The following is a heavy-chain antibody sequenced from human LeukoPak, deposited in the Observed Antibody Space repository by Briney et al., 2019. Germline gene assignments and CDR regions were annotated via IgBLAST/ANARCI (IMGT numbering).Heavy chain of an antibody. CDR1: GFTFDDYG. J-gene: IGHJ4*02. CDR3: ARDDYGSGSWNDY. Sequence: GGSLRLSCAASGFTFDDYGMSWVRQAPGKGLEWVSGIIWSGGSTGYADSVKGRFTISRENAKNSLYLQMNSLRAEDTALYYCARDDYGSGSWNDYWGQGTLVTVSS. V-gene: IGHV3-20*04. D-gene: IGHD3-10*01. CDR2: IIWSGGST.